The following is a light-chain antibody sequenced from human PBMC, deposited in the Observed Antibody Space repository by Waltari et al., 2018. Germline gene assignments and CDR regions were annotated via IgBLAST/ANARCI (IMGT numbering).Light chain of an antibody. V-gene: IGLV1-40*01. J-gene: IGLJ3*02. CDR1: GSNIGAGFA. CDR3: QSYDSSLTGSWV. Sequence: QSVLTQPPSVSGAPGQRVTIPCTGSGSNIGAGFAVHWYQQLPGTAPKLLVYGNNSRPSGVPDRFSASKSGTSASLAITGLQAEDEADYYCQSYDSSLTGSWVFGGGTKLTVL. CDR2: GNN.